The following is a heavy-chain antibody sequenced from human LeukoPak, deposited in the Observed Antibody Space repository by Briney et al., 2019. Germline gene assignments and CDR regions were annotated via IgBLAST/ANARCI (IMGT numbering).Heavy chain of an antibody. CDR1: GFTFSSYA. Sequence: PGGSLRLSCAASGFTFSSYAMSWVRQAPGKGLEWVANIKQDGSEKYFLDSVKGRFTISRDNAKNSLYLQMNSLRVEDTAVYYCARWHTLDVWGQGTTVIVSS. CDR3: ARWHTLDV. D-gene: IGHD2-2*02. V-gene: IGHV3-7*01. CDR2: IKQDGSEK. J-gene: IGHJ6*02.